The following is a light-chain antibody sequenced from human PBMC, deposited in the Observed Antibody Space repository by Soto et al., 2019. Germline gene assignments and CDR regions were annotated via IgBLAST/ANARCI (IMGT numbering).Light chain of an antibody. CDR2: LNSDGSH. Sequence: QSVLTQSPSASASLGASVKLTCTLSSGHSSYAIAWHLQQPEKGPRYLMKLNSDGSHSKGDGIPDRFSGSSSGAERYLTISSLQSEDEADYYCQTWGTGIVVFGGGTQLTVL. J-gene: IGLJ2*01. V-gene: IGLV4-69*01. CDR1: SGHSSYA. CDR3: QTWGTGIVV.